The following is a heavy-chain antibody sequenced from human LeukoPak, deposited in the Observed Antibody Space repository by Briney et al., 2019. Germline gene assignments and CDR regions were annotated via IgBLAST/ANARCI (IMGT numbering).Heavy chain of an antibody. V-gene: IGHV4-30-2*01. CDR3: AREDYDILTGYEQNN. Sequence: PSETLSLTCAVSGGSISSGGYSWRWIRQPPGKGLEWIGYIYHSGSTYYNPSLKSRVTISVDRSKNQFSLKLSSVTAADTAVYYCAREDYDILTGYEQNNWGQGTLVTVSS. CDR1: GGSISSGGYS. CDR2: IYHSGST. D-gene: IGHD3-9*01. J-gene: IGHJ4*02.